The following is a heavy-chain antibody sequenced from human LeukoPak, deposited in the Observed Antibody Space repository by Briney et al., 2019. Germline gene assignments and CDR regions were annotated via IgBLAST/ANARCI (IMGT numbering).Heavy chain of an antibody. CDR2: INHSGST. CDR1: GGSFSGYY. CDR3: ARGRLWFGELLSRPFDY. V-gene: IGHV4-34*01. J-gene: IGHJ4*02. Sequence: SETLSLTCAVYGGSFSGYYWSWIRQPPGKGLEWIGEINHSGSTNYNPSLKSRVTISVDTSKNQFSLKLSSVTAADTAVYYCARGRLWFGELLSRPFDYWGQGTLVTVSS. D-gene: IGHD3-10*01.